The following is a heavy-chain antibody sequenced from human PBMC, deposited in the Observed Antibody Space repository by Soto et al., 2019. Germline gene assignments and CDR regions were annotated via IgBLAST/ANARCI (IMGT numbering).Heavy chain of an antibody. Sequence: QVQLVQSGAEVKKPGSSVKVSCKASGGTFSSYAINWVRQAPGQGLEWMGGIIPIVGTADYAQKFQGRVTITGDESTSTAYMELSSLRSEDTAVYYCASRITGAPNYSYGMDVWGQGTTVTVSS. D-gene: IGHD1-20*01. CDR2: IIPIVGTA. CDR1: GGTFSSYA. V-gene: IGHV1-69*12. J-gene: IGHJ6*02. CDR3: ASRITGAPNYSYGMDV.